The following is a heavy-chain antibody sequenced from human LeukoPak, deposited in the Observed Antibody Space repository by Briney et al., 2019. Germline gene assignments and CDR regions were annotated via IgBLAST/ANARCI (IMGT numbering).Heavy chain of an antibody. CDR2: IYHGGST. D-gene: IGHD4-11*01. Sequence: SETLSLTCAVSGYSISSGYYWGWIRQPPGKGLEWIGSIYHGGSTYYNPSLKSRVTISVDTSKNQFSLKLSSVTAADTAVYYCARHTDYSDAFDIWGQGTMVTVSS. CDR3: ARHTDYSDAFDI. J-gene: IGHJ3*02. CDR1: GYSISSGYY. V-gene: IGHV4-38-2*01.